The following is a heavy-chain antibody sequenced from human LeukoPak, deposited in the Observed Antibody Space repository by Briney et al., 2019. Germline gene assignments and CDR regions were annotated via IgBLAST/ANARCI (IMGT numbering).Heavy chain of an antibody. CDR1: GFTFSSYG. D-gene: IGHD3-22*01. Sequence: GGSLRLSCAASGFTFSSYGMHWVRQAPGKGLEWVAFIRYDGSNKYYADSVKGRFTISRDNSKNTLYLQMNSLRAEDTAVYYCAKDRDSYYYDSSGYYWGDLDYWGQGTLVTVSS. CDR2: IRYDGSNK. CDR3: AKDRDSYYYDSSGYYWGDLDY. V-gene: IGHV3-30*02. J-gene: IGHJ4*02.